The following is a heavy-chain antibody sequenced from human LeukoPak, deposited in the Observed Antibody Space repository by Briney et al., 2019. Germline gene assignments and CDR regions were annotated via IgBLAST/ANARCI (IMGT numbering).Heavy chain of an antibody. CDR2: IYYSGST. D-gene: IGHD4/OR15-4a*01. J-gene: IGHJ4*02. V-gene: IGHV4-39*07. CDR3: ARDLYGGFDY. Sequence: PSETLSLTCTVSGGSISSSSYYWGWIRQPPGKGLEWIGGIYYSGSTYYNPSLKSRVTISVDTSKNQFSLKLSSVTAADTAVYYCARDLYGGFDYWGQGTLVTVSS. CDR1: GGSISSSSYY.